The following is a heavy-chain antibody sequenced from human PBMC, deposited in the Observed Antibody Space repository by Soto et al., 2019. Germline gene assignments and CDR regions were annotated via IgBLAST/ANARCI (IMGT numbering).Heavy chain of an antibody. CDR2: IHSDGSST. CDR1: GFTFSYYW. D-gene: IGHD1-26*01. Sequence: EVQLVESGGGLVQPGESLRLSCGASGFTFSYYWMHWVRQAPGKGLVWVSRIHSDGSSTTYADSVKGRFTISRDNARNTLYLQMNSLRAEDTAVYYCARGDRGAFDLWGQGTVLTVSS. J-gene: IGHJ3*01. V-gene: IGHV3-74*01. CDR3: ARGDRGAFDL.